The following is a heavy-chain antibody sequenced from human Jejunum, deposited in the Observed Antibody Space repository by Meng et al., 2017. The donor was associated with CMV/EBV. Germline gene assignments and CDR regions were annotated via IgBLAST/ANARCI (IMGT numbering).Heavy chain of an antibody. Sequence: QGQPVQSGPEVKKPGASVRVSCKTSGYTFTDFGISWVRQAPGQGLEWMGWTSAYNTHTNYAQKFQDRFTMTTDTSTNTAYMELRNLRSDDTAIYYCARGTGAGNYWGPGTLVTVSS. CDR1: GYTFTDFG. CDR3: ARGTGAGNY. CDR2: TSAYNTHT. J-gene: IGHJ4*02. V-gene: IGHV1-18*01. D-gene: IGHD1-26*01.